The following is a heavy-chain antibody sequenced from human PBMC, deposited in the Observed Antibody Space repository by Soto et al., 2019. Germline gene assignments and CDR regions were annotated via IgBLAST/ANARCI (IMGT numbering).Heavy chain of an antibody. CDR3: ARAGSGSTPHGRDV. J-gene: IGHJ6*02. D-gene: IGHD3-10*01. Sequence: QVQLVQSGAEVKKPGSSVKVSCKASGGTFSSYTISWVRQAPGQGLEWMGRIIPILGIANYAQKFQGRVTITAEKSAITHYMEVSSLRSEDTGVYYWARAGSGSTPHGRDVWGQGTTVTVSS. CDR2: IIPILGIA. CDR1: GGTFSSYT. V-gene: IGHV1-69*02.